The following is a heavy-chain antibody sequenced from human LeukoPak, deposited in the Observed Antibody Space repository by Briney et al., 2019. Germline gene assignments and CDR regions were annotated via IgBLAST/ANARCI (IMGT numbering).Heavy chain of an antibody. CDR2: VHYSGTT. CDR3: ARLSYGIYGNYFFDQ. CDR1: GGSISDSSYY. D-gene: IGHD4-17*01. Sequence: PSETLSLTCTVTGGSISDSSYYWGWIRLPPGKGPEWLGTVHYSGTTYYNSSLKSRVILSVDASKNQFSLMVSSVTAADTAVYYCARLSYGIYGNYFFDQWGQGTLVAVSS. J-gene: IGHJ4*02. V-gene: IGHV4-39*01.